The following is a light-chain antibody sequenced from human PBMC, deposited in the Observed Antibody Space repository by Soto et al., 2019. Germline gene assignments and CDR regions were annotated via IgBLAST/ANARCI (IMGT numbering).Light chain of an antibody. CDR1: QRISSW. Sequence: DIQMTQSPSTLSASVGDRVTITCRASQRISSWLAWYQQKPGKAPKLLIYKAPSLESGVPARFRGSGSGTEFTLTISRLQADDFATYYWQQYNSYSWTFGQGTKVEIK. CDR3: QQYNSYSWT. V-gene: IGKV1-5*03. J-gene: IGKJ1*01. CDR2: KAP.